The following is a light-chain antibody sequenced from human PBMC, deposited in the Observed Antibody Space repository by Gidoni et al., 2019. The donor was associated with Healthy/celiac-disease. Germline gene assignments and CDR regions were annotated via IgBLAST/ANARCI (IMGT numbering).Light chain of an antibody. Sequence: QSVLTQPPSVSGAPGQRVPISCTGSSSNIGAGYDVHWYQQLPGTAPKLLIYGNSNRPSGVPDLFSGSKSGTSASLAITGLQAEYEADYYCQSYDSSLSGVVFGGGTKLTVL. CDR2: GNS. CDR3: QSYDSSLSGVV. V-gene: IGLV1-40*01. J-gene: IGLJ2*01. CDR1: SSNIGAGYD.